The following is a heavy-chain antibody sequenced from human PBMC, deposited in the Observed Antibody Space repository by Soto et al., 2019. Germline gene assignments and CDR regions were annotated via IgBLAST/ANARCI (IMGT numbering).Heavy chain of an antibody. Sequence: GGSLRLSCISSGFTFRTYTMNWVRQAPGKGLEWVSGIRGFSPYTFYAESVKGRFTVSRDNAKNSLYLQMDSLRAEDTAVYYCARDRGYDAHDYYYNAMDVWGQGTTVTVSS. CDR2: IRGFSPYT. J-gene: IGHJ6*02. V-gene: IGHV3-21*01. CDR3: ARDRGYDAHDYYYNAMDV. D-gene: IGHD3-10*01. CDR1: GFTFRTYT.